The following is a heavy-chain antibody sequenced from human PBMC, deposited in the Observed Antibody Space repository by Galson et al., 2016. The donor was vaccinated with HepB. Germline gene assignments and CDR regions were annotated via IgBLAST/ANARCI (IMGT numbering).Heavy chain of an antibody. V-gene: IGHV3-7*01. CDR1: GFTHKTYW. Sequence: SLRLSCAASGFTHKTYWMTWVRQAPGKGLEWVANIKPDGSEQYYVDSVKGRFTIYRDNSKNALYLQMNSLEADDTALYFGVRDDVERATTDYFDYWGQGTLVTVSS. D-gene: IGHD5-24*01. CDR2: IKPDGSEQ. J-gene: IGHJ4*02. CDR3: VRDDVERATTDYFDY.